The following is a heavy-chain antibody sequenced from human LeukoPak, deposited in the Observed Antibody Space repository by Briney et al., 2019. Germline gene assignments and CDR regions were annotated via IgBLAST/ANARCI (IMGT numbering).Heavy chain of an antibody. CDR3: ARHLWFGELPYYFDY. CDR2: IYSGGST. Sequence: GGSLRLSCAASGFTVSSNYMSWVRQAPGKGLEWVSVIYSGGSTYYADSVKGRFTISRHNSRNTLYLQMNSLRAEDTAVYYCARHLWFGELPYYFDYWGQGTLVTVSS. CDR1: GFTVSSNY. J-gene: IGHJ4*02. D-gene: IGHD3-10*01. V-gene: IGHV3-53*04.